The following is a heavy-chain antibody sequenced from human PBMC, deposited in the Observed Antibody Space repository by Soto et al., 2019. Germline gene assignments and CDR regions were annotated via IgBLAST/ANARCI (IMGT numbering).Heavy chain of an antibody. Sequence: EVQLLESGGGLVQPGGSLRLSCAASGSTFSSYAMSWVRQAPGKGLEWVSAISGSGGSTYYADSVKGRFTISRDNSKNTLYLQINSLRAEDTAVYYCAKSEKDYDFWSGYYSDAEYFQHWGQGTLVTVSS. CDR1: GSTFSSYA. V-gene: IGHV3-23*01. CDR3: AKSEKDYDFWSGYYSDAEYFQH. D-gene: IGHD3-3*01. J-gene: IGHJ1*01. CDR2: ISGSGGST.